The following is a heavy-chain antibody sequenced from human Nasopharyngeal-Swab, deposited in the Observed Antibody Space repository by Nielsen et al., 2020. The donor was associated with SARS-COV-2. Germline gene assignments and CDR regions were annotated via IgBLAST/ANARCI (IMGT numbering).Heavy chain of an antibody. J-gene: IGHJ4*02. D-gene: IGHD1-26*01. V-gene: IGHV5-51*01. CDR1: GYSFTSYW. Sequence: GRSLRLSCKGSGYSFTSYWIGWVRQMPGKGLEWMGIIYPGDSDTRYSPSFQGQVTISADKSISTAYLQWSSLKASDTAMYYCARRDPIAGAGGYFDYWGQGTLVTVSS. CDR3: ARRDPIAGAGGYFDY. CDR2: IYPGDSDT.